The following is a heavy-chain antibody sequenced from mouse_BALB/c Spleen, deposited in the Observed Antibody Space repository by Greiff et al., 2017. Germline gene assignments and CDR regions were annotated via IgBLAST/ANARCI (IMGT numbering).Heavy chain of an antibody. J-gene: IGHJ4*01. Sequence: EVKLMESGGGLVQPGGSRKLSCAASGFTFSDYGMAWVRQAPGKGPEWVAFISNLAYSIYYADTVTGRFTISRENAKNTLYLEMSSLRSEDTAMYYCARAARGEAMDYWGQGTSVTVSS. CDR3: ARAARGEAMDY. CDR1: GFTFSDYG. V-gene: IGHV5-15*02. CDR2: ISNLAYSI. D-gene: IGHD3-1*01.